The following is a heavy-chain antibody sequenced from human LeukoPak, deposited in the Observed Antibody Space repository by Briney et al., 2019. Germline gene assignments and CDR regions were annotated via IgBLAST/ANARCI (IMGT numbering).Heavy chain of an antibody. D-gene: IGHD2-2*01. CDR2: INNSGTST. J-gene: IGHJ5*02. CDR1: GFTFSSYA. V-gene: IGHV3-23*01. CDR3: AGFYCSSDGCSLP. Sequence: PGGSLRLSCAASGFTFSSYAMSWVRQAPGKGLEWVSTINNSGTSTYYADSVKGRFTISKDNSKNTLYLQMNSLRAEDTAVYYCAGFYCSSDGCSLPWGQGTLVTVSS.